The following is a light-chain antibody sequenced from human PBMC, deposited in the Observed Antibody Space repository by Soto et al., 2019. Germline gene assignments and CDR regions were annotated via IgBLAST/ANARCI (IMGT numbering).Light chain of an antibody. CDR2: DAS. CDR1: QSVSSY. CDR3: QQRSNWPPIT. Sequence: EIVLTQSPATLSLSPGERATLSCRACQSVSSYLAWYQQKPGQAPSLLIYDASNKATGIPARFSVSESGTAFTHTITSREPEDFAVYYCQQRSNWPPITSGQGKRLLIK. J-gene: IGKJ5*01. V-gene: IGKV3-11*01.